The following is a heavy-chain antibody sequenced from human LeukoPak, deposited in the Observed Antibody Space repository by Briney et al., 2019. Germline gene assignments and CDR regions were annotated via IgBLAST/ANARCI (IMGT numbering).Heavy chain of an antibody. V-gene: IGHV1-18*01. J-gene: IGHJ4*02. CDR2: ISAYNGNT. CDR3: ATTPMVRDLPDY. Sequence: VKVSCKASGYTFTSYGISWVRQAPGQGLEWMGWISAYNGNTNYAQKLQGRVTMTTDTSTSTAYMELRSLRSDDTAVYYCATTPMVRDLPDYWGQGTLVTVSS. D-gene: IGHD3-10*01. CDR1: GYTFTSYG.